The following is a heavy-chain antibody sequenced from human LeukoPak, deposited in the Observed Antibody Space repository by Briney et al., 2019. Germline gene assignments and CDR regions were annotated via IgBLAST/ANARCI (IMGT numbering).Heavy chain of an antibody. CDR3: ARETPRRGETRDGYR. CDR2: IKEDGSET. J-gene: IGHJ4*02. CDR1: GFTFSSYA. V-gene: IGHV3-7*01. D-gene: IGHD5-24*01. Sequence: PGGSLRLSCAASGFTFSSYAMSWARQVPGKGLECLANIKEDGSETYYADSVKGRFTISRDNPKNLLFLQINSLRVEDTAVYYCARETPRRGETRDGYRWGQGTVVTVSS.